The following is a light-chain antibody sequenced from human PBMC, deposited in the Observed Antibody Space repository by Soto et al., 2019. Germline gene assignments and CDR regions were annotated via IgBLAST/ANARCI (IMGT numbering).Light chain of an antibody. J-gene: IGLJ3*02. Sequence: QSVLTQPPSASGTPGQRVTISCSGSSSNIGSRSVNWYQQLPGTAPKLLILNNSQRPSGVPDRFSGSKSGTSASLAISGLQSEDEADYYCAAWDDSLSCPVFGGWTKLTVL. V-gene: IGLV1-44*01. CDR1: SSNIGSRS. CDR3: AAWDDSLSCPV. CDR2: NNS.